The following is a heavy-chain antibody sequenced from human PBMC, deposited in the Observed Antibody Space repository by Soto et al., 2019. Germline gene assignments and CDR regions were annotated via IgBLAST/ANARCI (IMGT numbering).Heavy chain of an antibody. CDR1: GFTFSSYG. Sequence: QVQLVESGGGVVQPGGSLRLSCAASGFTFSSYGMHWVRQAPGKGLEWVAVIWYDGSNKYYADSVKGRFTISRDNSKNTLYLQMNSLRAEDTAVYYCARGRDDYDSSGFLGYWGQGTLVTVSS. CDR3: ARGRDDYDSSGFLGY. D-gene: IGHD3-22*01. J-gene: IGHJ4*02. V-gene: IGHV3-33*01. CDR2: IWYDGSNK.